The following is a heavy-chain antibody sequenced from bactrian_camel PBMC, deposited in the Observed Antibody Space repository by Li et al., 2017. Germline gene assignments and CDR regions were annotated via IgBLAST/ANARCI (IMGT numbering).Heavy chain of an antibody. CDR3: ATRRFEWSFAD. J-gene: IGHJ4*01. CDR2: INPGGGTT. V-gene: IGHV3S1*01. CDR1: GFTFSPYY. D-gene: IGHD1*01. Sequence: VQLVESGGDLVQPGGSLRLSCAASGFTFSPYYIGWVRQAPGKGLEWVSVINPGGGTTNYADFVQGRFTVSLDNAKNTLFLQMNRLKTEDTGMYYCATRRFEWSFADWGQGTQVTVS.